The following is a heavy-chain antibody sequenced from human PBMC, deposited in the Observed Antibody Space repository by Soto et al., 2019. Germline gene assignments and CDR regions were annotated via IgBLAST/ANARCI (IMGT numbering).Heavy chain of an antibody. CDR3: ARRTRLDYYDRSGPSDQ. Sequence: SVKVSCKASGGTFSSYAISWVRQAPGQGLEWMGEIIPIFGTANSAQKFQGRVTITADESTSTAYMEVNSLRSEDTAVYYCARRTRLDYYDRSGPSDQWGQGTLVTVS. CDR2: IIPIFGTA. V-gene: IGHV1-69*13. CDR1: GGTFSSYA. J-gene: IGHJ4*02. D-gene: IGHD3-22*01.